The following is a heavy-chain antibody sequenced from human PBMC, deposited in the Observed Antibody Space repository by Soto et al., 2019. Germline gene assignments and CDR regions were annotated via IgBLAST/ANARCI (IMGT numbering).Heavy chain of an antibody. Sequence: KTSETLSLTCAVSGGSISSSNWWSWVRQPPGKGLEWIGEIYHSGSTNYNPSLKSRVTISVDKSKNQFSLKLSSVTAADTAVYYCARVKVYYDSSGYYYVGGGPAAFFDYWGQGTLVTVSS. D-gene: IGHD3-22*01. CDR3: ARVKVYYDSSGYYYVGGGPAAFFDY. V-gene: IGHV4-4*02. J-gene: IGHJ4*02. CDR2: IYHSGST. CDR1: GGSISSSNW.